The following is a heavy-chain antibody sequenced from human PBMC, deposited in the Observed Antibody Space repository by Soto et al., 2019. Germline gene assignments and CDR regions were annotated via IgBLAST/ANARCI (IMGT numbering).Heavy chain of an antibody. CDR2: INPNSGGT. CDR1: GYTFTGYY. V-gene: IGHV1-2*04. CDR3: ARVVPDYDFWSGPKTRYYGMDV. D-gene: IGHD3-3*01. Sequence: ASVKVSCKASGYTFTGYYMHWVRQAPGQGLEWMGWINPNSGGTNYAQKFQGWVTMTRDTSISTAYMELSRLRSDDTAVYYCARVVPDYDFWSGPKTRYYGMDVWGQGTTVTVSS. J-gene: IGHJ6*02.